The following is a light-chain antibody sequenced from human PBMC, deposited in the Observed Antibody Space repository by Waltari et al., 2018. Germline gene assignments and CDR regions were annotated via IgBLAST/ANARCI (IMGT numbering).Light chain of an antibody. Sequence: QSVLTQPPSASGTPGQRVTISCSGRSSNIGSNYVSWYQQLPGTAPKLLIYRNNQRPSGVPARFSGSKSGTSASLAISGLRSEDEADYYCAAWDDSLSGRGVFGGGTKLTVL. CDR1: SSNIGSNY. CDR3: AAWDDSLSGRGV. J-gene: IGLJ3*02. V-gene: IGLV1-47*01. CDR2: RNN.